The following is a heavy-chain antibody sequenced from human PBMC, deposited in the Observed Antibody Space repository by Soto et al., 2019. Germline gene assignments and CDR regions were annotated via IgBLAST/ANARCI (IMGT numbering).Heavy chain of an antibody. J-gene: IGHJ5*02. CDR3: ARLIIATSNHRWFDP. Sequence: TPSVMCSVSGAALNRGNYYWTWIRQVPGKRLEWIGHIYVTGAVDYNPSLRDRIRISQATCERQFTLNLRLVTAGDTAVYYCARLIIATSNHRWFDPGGLGTLVPVSS. V-gene: IGHV4-31*03. D-gene: IGHD5-12*01. CDR2: IYVTGAV. CDR1: GAALNRGNYY.